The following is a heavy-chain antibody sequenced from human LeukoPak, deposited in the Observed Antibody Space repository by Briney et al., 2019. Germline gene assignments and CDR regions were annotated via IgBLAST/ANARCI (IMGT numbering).Heavy chain of an antibody. V-gene: IGHV3-64*01. Sequence: GGSLRLSCAASGFTFSSYAMHWVRQAPGKGLEYVSAISSNGGSTYYANSVKGRFTISRDNSKNTLYLQMGSLRAEDMAVYYCARSYSEGNFDYWGQGTLVTVSS. CDR3: ARSYSEGNFDY. J-gene: IGHJ4*02. CDR2: ISSNGGST. D-gene: IGHD4-11*01. CDR1: GFTFSSYA.